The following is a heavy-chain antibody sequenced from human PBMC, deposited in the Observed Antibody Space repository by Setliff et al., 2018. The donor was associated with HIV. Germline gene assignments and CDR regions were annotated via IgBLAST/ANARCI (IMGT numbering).Heavy chain of an antibody. Sequence: SETLSLTCTVSGGSISSYYWTWIRQPPGKGLEWMGYIYYTGTTYYNPSLQSRVTLSVDTSQNQFSLKLRSVTAADTPFSYCAKPYYAISGYYFYYFDYWGQGTLVTVSS. CDR1: GGSISSYY. D-gene: IGHD3-22*01. CDR2: IYYTGTT. CDR3: AKPYYAISGYYFYYFDY. V-gene: IGHV4-59*04. J-gene: IGHJ4*02.